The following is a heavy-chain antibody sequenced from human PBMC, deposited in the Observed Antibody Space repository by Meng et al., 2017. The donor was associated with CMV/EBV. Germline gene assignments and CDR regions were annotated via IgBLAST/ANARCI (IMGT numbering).Heavy chain of an antibody. CDR3: AAGFCGA. V-gene: IGHV3-7*01. J-gene: IGHJ6*02. CDR2: IGQDGSEK. CDR1: GITFSDFL. Sequence: GGSLRLSCTVSGITFSDFLMGWFRQAPGKGLAWVANIGQDGSEKNYVDSVKGRFTISRDNAKNSLYLQMNSLRVEDTAVYYCAAGFCGAWGQGTTVTVSS. D-gene: IGHD5-12*01.